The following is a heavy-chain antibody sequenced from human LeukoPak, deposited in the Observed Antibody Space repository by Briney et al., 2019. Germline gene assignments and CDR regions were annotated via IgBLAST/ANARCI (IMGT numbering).Heavy chain of an antibody. J-gene: IGHJ4*02. D-gene: IGHD7-27*01. V-gene: IGHV3-7*03. CDR3: ARNWGYFDY. Sequence: GGSLRLSCAASGFTFSNYWMNRVRQAPGKGLEWVANIKQDGSEKYYVDSVKGRFTISRDNAKNSLFLQMNSLRAEDTAVYFCARNWGYFDYWGQGTLVTVSS. CDR2: IKQDGSEK. CDR1: GFTFSNYW.